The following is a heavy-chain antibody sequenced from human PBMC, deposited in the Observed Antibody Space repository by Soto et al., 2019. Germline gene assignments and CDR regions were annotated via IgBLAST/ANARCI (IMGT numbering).Heavy chain of an antibody. CDR3: ARGRRLRYFSPYYMDV. Sequence: SETLPLTCAVYGGSFSGYYWSWIRQPPGKGLEWIGEINHSGSTNYNPSLKSRVTISVDTSKNQFSLKLSSVTAADTAVYYCARGRRLRYFSPYYMDVWGKGTTVTVSS. CDR2: INHSGST. V-gene: IGHV4-34*01. CDR1: GGSFSGYY. J-gene: IGHJ6*03. D-gene: IGHD3-9*01.